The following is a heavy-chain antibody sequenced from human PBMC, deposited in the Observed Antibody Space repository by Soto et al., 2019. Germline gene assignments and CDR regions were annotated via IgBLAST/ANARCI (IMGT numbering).Heavy chain of an antibody. CDR1: GGSFSGYY. J-gene: IGHJ4*02. CDR2: INHSGST. V-gene: IGHV4-34*01. CDR3: ARRAFNSKNYDY. D-gene: IGHD4-4*01. Sequence: SETLSLTCAVYGGSFSGYYRSWIRQPPGKGLEWIGEINHSGSTNYNPSLKSRVTISVDTSKNQFSLKLSSVTAADTAVYYCARRAFNSKNYDYWGQGTLVTVSS.